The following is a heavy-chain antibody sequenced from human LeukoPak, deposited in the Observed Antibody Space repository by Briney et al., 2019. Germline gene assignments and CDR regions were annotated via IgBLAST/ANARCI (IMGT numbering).Heavy chain of an antibody. CDR2: VYYSGST. J-gene: IGHJ4*02. D-gene: IGHD5-24*01. V-gene: IGHV4-59*12. CDR3: ARDGYNSLALFDY. CDR1: GASISSYY. Sequence: SETLSLTCTVSGASISSYYWSWIRQPPGKGLEWIGYVYYSGSTNNNPSLKSRVTISVDTSKNQSSLKLNSVTAADTAVYYCARDGYNSLALFDYWGQGTLVTVSS.